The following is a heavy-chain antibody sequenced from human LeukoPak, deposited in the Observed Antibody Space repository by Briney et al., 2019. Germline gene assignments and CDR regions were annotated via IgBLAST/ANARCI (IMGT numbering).Heavy chain of an antibody. Sequence: GGSLRLSCAASGFTFSSYAMSWVRQAPGKGLEWVSAISGSGGSTYYADSVKGRFIISRDNSKNTLYLQMNSLRAEDTAVYYCAKDLGSHSSGWYWGQGTLVTVSS. CDR3: AKDLGSHSSGWY. CDR2: ISGSGGST. V-gene: IGHV3-23*01. J-gene: IGHJ4*02. CDR1: GFTFSSYA. D-gene: IGHD6-19*01.